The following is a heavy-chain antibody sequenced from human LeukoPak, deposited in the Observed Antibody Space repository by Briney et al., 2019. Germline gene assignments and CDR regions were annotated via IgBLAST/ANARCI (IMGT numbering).Heavy chain of an antibody. Sequence: ASVKVSCTASGYTFTSYYMHWVRQAPGQGLEWMGIINPSGGSTSYAQKFQGRVTMTRDMSTSTVYMELSSLRSEDTAVYYCARGGRPVDTAMATNGDAFDIWGQGTMVTVSS. CDR2: INPSGGST. CDR1: GYTFTSYY. D-gene: IGHD5-18*01. CDR3: ARGGRPVDTAMATNGDAFDI. J-gene: IGHJ3*02. V-gene: IGHV1-46*01.